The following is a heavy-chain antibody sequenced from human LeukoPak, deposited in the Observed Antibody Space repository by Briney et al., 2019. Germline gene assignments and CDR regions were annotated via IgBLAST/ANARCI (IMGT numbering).Heavy chain of an antibody. J-gene: IGHJ4*02. CDR3: ARGLGYSGASYYFDY. V-gene: IGHV1-2*02. CDR1: GYSFTGYY. D-gene: IGHD6-25*01. CDR2: INPNSGGT. Sequence: ASVKVSCKASGYSFTGYYMHWVRQAPGQGLDWMGWINPNSGGTNYAQKFQGRVTMTRGTSISTAYMELSRLRSDDTAVYYCARGLGYSGASYYFDYWGQGTLVTVSS.